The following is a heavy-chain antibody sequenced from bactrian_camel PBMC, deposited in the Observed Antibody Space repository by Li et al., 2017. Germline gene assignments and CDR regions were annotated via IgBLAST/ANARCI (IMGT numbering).Heavy chain of an antibody. J-gene: IGHJ6*01. CDR2: ISWDGYIT. CDR3: AARPINTRDCVAGGPAEFGY. Sequence: QVQLVESGGGSVQPGGSLRLSCVATGYGVGSGCMGYFRQNPGKAPEWVSDISWDGYITNYADSVKGRFTCSRDNAGSTLYLQMNDLRPEDTAMYFRAARPINTRDCVAGGPAEFGYWGQGTQVTVS. D-gene: IGHD1*01. V-gene: IGHV3S6*01. CDR1: GYGVGSGC.